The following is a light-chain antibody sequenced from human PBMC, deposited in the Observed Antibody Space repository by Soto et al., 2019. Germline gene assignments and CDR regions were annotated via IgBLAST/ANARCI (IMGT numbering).Light chain of an antibody. Sequence: EIVLTQSPGTLSLSPGERATLSCRASKSVSSNYLAWYQQKPGQAPRLLIYGAASMATGIPDRFSGSGSASAFTVTIRRLEPDGFGVYYCQQYGSSSFTFGPGTKVDIK. CDR3: QQYGSSSFT. CDR2: GAA. CDR1: KSVSSNY. V-gene: IGKV3-20*01. J-gene: IGKJ3*01.